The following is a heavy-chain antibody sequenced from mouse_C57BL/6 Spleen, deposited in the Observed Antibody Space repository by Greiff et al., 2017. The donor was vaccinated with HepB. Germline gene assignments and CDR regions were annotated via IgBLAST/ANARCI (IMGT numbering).Heavy chain of an antibody. D-gene: IGHD4-1*01. Sequence: EVQLVESGGGLVQPKGSLKLSCAASGFSFNTYAMNWVRQAPGKGLEWVARIRSKSNNYATYYADSVKDRFTISRDDSESMLYLQMNNLKTEDTAMYYCVRHEKLGRYFDYWGQGTTLTVSS. CDR3: VRHEKLGRYFDY. CDR1: GFSFNTYA. CDR2: IRSKSNNYAT. J-gene: IGHJ2*01. V-gene: IGHV10-1*01.